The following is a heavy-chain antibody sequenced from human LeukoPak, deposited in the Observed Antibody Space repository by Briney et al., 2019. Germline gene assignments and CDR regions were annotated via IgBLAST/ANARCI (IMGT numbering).Heavy chain of an antibody. CDR2: INPNSGDT. D-gene: IGHD3-9*01. V-gene: IGHV1-2*02. CDR1: GYTFTAYY. CDR3: AGGMTGGDY. Sequence: ASVKVSCKASGYTFTAYYIHWVRQAPGHGLEWMGWINPNSGDTNCAQKFQGRVTMTRDTSISTAYMELGRLKSDDTALYYCAGGMTGGDYWGQGTLVTVSS. J-gene: IGHJ4*02.